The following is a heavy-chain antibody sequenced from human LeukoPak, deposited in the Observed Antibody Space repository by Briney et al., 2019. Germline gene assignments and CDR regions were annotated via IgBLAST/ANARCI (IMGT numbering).Heavy chain of an antibody. V-gene: IGHV1-18*04. CDR2: ISAYNGNT. CDR3: ARALLWFGEYYFDY. D-gene: IGHD3-10*01. Sequence: ASVKVSYKASGYTFTSYGISWVRQAPGQGLEWMGWISAYNGNTNYAQKLQGRVTMTTDTSTSTAYMELRSLRSDDTAVYYCARALLWFGEYYFDYWGQGTLVTVSS. J-gene: IGHJ4*02. CDR1: GYTFTSYG.